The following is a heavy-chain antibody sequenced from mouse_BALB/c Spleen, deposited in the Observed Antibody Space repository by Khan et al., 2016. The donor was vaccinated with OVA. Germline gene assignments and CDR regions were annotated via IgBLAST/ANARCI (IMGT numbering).Heavy chain of an antibody. CDR1: GYTFTSYV. CDR2: IYPFNDVT. J-gene: IGHJ3*01. CDR3: CPVGTYYGSFTY. Sequence: VQLKQSGPEVVKPGASVKMSCKASGYTFTSYVMHWVKQKPGQGLEWIGYIYPFNDVTKFNEKFNGKATLTADKSSSTAYMELSSLTSEDSAVYYWCPVGTYYGSFTYWGQGTLVTVSA. V-gene: IGHV1S136*01. D-gene: IGHD1-1*01.